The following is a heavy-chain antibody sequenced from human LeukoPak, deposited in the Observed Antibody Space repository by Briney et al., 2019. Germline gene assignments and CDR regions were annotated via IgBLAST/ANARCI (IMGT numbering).Heavy chain of an antibody. J-gene: IGHJ5*02. CDR3: ARGVGWFDP. D-gene: IGHD2-2*01. V-gene: IGHV3-7*04. CDR2: INEDGSEK. Sequence: GGSLRLSCEASGFSFSNHWMSWVRQAPGKGLEWVASINEDGSEKNYVDSVKGRFTISRDIAKKSVYLQMNSLRAEDTAMYYCARGVGWFDPWGQGTLVTVSS. CDR1: GFSFSNHW.